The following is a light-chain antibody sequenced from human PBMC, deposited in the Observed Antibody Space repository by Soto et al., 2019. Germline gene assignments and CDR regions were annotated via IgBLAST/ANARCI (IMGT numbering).Light chain of an antibody. V-gene: IGKV3-15*01. CDR1: QSVSNN. Sequence: ENMLTQSPGTLSLSPGDIATLSWRASQSVSNNYLAWYQQKPGQAPRLLIYGASTRATGIPARFSGSGSGTEFTLTISSLQSEDFAVYYCQKYNNWPPKFGQGTKVDIK. CDR3: QKYNNWPPK. J-gene: IGKJ1*01. CDR2: GAS.